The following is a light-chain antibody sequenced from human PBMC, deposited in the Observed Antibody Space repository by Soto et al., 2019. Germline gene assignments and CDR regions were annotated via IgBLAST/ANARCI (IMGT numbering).Light chain of an antibody. CDR3: QEYGTSRT. CDR1: QSVSSSY. CDR2: DAS. J-gene: IGKJ1*01. V-gene: IGKV3-20*01. Sequence: IVLTQSPGTLSLSPWERATLSCRASQSVSSSYLAWYQQKPGQAPRLLIYDASNRATGIPARFSGSGSGTDFTLTISSLEPEDFAVYYCQEYGTSRTFGQGTKVDIK.